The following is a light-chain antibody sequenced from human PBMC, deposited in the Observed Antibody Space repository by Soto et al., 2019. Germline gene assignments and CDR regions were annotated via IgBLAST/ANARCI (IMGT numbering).Light chain of an antibody. V-gene: IGKV3-20*01. CDR3: QQYGSSHFT. CDR2: GAS. Sequence: IVLTQSPGSLSLSPVQRPTLSCRASQSVSSSYLAWYQQKPGQAPRLLIYGASSRATGIPARFSGSGSGTDFTLTISRMEPEDFAVYYCQQYGSSHFTFGQGTRLEIK. CDR1: QSVSSSY. J-gene: IGKJ5*01.